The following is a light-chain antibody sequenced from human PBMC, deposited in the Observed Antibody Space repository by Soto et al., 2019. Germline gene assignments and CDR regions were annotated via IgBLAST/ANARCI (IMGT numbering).Light chain of an antibody. J-gene: IGLJ1*01. Sequence: QSVLTQRASVSGSPGQSIAISCTGTSSDVGAFNYVSWYQQHPGKAPKFMIFDVSSRPSGVSDRFSGSKSGNTASLTISGLQTEDEADYYCASYTTSSTYVFGTGTKVTVL. CDR1: SSDVGAFNY. CDR3: ASYTTSSTYV. CDR2: DVS. V-gene: IGLV2-14*03.